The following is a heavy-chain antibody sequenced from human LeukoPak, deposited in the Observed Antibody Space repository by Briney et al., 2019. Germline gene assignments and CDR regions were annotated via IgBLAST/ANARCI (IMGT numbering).Heavy chain of an antibody. D-gene: IGHD1-1*01. J-gene: IGHJ4*02. Sequence: GGSLRLSRAASGSTFNSYWMHWVRQAPGKGLVWVSCINSDGSSTSYADSVKGRFTISRDNAKNTLYLQMNSLRAEDTAVYYCANWGTGKGYWGQGTLVTVSS. CDR2: INSDGSST. V-gene: IGHV3-74*01. CDR1: GSTFNSYW. CDR3: ANWGTGKGY.